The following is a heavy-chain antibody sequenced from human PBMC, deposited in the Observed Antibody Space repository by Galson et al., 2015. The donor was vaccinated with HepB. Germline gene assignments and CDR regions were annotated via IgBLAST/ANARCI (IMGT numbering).Heavy chain of an antibody. V-gene: IGHV3-33*01. CDR3: ARDGGYGEFDN. Sequence: SLRLSCAASGFTFSGYGMNWVRQGPGKGLEWVAGIQHDGSKKYYADSVKGRFTISRDDSKNTVYLQMNSLRAEDTAVYYCARDGGYGEFDNWGQGTLVTVSS. J-gene: IGHJ4*02. CDR1: GFTFSGYG. CDR2: IQHDGSKK. D-gene: IGHD1-26*01.